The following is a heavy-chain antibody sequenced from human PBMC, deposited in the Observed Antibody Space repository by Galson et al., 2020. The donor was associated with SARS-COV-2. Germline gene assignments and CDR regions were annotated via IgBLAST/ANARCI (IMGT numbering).Heavy chain of an antibody. CDR2: ITSSSTYI. J-gene: IGHJ6*03. D-gene: IGHD2-8*02. V-gene: IGHV3-21*01. CDR1: GFTFSSYT. Sequence: GESLKISCAASGFTFSSYTMNWVRQVPGKGLEWVSSITSSSTYIDYADSVKGRFTISRDNAKNSLYLQMNSLRAGDTAVYFCARTGAPHYYYSYYMDVCGKGTTVTVSS. CDR3: ARTGAPHYYYSYYMDV.